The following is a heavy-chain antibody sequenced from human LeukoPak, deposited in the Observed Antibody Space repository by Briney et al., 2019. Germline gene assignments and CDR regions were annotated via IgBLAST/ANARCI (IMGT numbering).Heavy chain of an antibody. CDR2: IRYDGSNK. CDR1: GFTVSSTY. Sequence: GGSLRLSCAASGFTVSSTYMTWVRQAPGKGLEWVAFIRYDGSNKYYADSVKGRFTISGDNSKNTLYLQMNSLREDDMAVYYCAKPMYNGYDYGVDNWGQGTLVTVSS. V-gene: IGHV3-30*02. J-gene: IGHJ4*02. D-gene: IGHD5-12*01. CDR3: AKPMYNGYDYGVDN.